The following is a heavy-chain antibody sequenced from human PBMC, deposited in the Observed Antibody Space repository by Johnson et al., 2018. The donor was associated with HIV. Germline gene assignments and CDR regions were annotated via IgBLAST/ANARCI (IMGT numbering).Heavy chain of an antibody. CDR3: ARASVVVPFYAFDI. CDR1: GFTFSTYW. D-gene: IGHD2-21*01. J-gene: IGHJ3*02. CDR2: INSEGSST. Sequence: VQLVESGGGLVQPGGSLRLSCAASGFTFSTYWMHWVRQAPGKGLVWVSRINSEGSSTTYADSVKGRFTISRDNAKNTLYLQMNSLRAEDTAVYYCARASVVVPFYAFDIWGQGTMVT. V-gene: IGHV3-74*02.